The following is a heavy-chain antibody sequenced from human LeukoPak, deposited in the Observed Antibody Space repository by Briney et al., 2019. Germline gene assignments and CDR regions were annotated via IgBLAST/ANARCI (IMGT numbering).Heavy chain of an antibody. J-gene: IGHJ4*02. CDR3: ARGLEAAAGTADY. V-gene: IGHV4-59*08. CDR2: VYNSGDT. Sequence: SETLSLTCTVSGGSTSSDYWSWIRQSPGKGLEWVGYVYNSGDTGKNPSLKSRVTILLDTSKNQCSLKLTSVSAADTAVYYCARGLEAAAGTADYWGQGTLVTVSS. D-gene: IGHD6-13*01. CDR1: GGSTSSDY.